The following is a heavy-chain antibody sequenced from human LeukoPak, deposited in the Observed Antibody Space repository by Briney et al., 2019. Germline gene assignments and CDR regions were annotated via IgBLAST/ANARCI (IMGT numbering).Heavy chain of an antibody. CDR2: INPSGGST. Sequence: GASVKVSCKASGYTFTSYYIHWVRQAPGQGLEWMGIINPSGGSTSYAQKFQGRVTMTRNTSTSTVYMELSSLRSEDTAVYYCARWKWLGYFDYWGQGTLVTVSS. V-gene: IGHV1-46*01. D-gene: IGHD6-19*01. J-gene: IGHJ4*02. CDR1: GYTFTSYY. CDR3: ARWKWLGYFDY.